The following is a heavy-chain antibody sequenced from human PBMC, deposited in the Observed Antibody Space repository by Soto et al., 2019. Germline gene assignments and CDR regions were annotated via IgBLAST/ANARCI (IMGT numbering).Heavy chain of an antibody. V-gene: IGHV1-8*01. D-gene: IGHD3-22*01. Sequence: ASVKVSCKASGYSFTSLDINWVRQTAGQGLEWMGWMQPSTGRTGYAQKFQGWVTMTRDTSISTAYMELSRLRSDDTAVYYCAREDSSGDDAFDIWGQGTMVTVSS. CDR2: MQPSTGRT. J-gene: IGHJ3*02. CDR1: GYSFTSLD. CDR3: AREDSSGDDAFDI.